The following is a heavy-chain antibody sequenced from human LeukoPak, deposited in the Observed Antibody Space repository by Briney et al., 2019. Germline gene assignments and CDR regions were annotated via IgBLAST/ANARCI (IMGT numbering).Heavy chain of an antibody. V-gene: IGHV3-11*01. D-gene: IGHD3-22*01. Sequence: PGGSLRLSCAASGFTFSDYYMSWIRQAPGKGLEWVSYISSSGSTIYYAGSVKGRFTISRDNAKNSLYLQMNSLRAEDTAVYYCARAHYYDSSGYPLDYWGQGTLVTVSS. CDR3: ARAHYYDSSGYPLDY. CDR2: ISSSGSTI. J-gene: IGHJ4*02. CDR1: GFTFSDYY.